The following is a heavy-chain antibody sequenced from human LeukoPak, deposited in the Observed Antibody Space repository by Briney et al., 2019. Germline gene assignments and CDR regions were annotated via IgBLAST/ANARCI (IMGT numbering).Heavy chain of an antibody. D-gene: IGHD6-25*01. CDR2: IYSTGAYT. CDR3: AKGSAAGRPYYFDY. V-gene: IGHV3-23*01. J-gene: IGHJ4*01. Sequence: GGSLRLSCAASGFIFSNYAMSWVRQAPGKGLEWVSAIYSTGAYTWYADSVKGRFTISKDSSKTILYLQMNSLRAEGAAVYFCAKGSAAGRPYYFDYWGQGTPVTRPS. CDR1: GFIFSNYA.